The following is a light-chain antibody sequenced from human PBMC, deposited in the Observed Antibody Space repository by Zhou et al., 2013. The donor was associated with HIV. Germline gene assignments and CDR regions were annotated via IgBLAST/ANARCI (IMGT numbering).Light chain of an antibody. J-gene: IGKJ1*01. CDR2: AAS. CDR1: QGIRND. V-gene: IGKV1-27*01. CDR3: QQYNSYPWT. Sequence: DIQMTQSPSSLSASVGDRVTITCRASQGIRNDLGWYQQKPGKVPKLLIFAASTLQSGVPSRFSGGGSGTDFTLTISSLQPEDVATYYCQQYNSYPWTFGQGTKVEIK.